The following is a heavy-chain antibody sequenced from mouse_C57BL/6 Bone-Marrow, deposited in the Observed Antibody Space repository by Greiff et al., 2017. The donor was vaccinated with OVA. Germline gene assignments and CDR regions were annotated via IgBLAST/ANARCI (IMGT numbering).Heavy chain of an antibody. Sequence: VQLQQPGAELVKPGASVKLSCKASGYTFTSYWMHWVKQRPGQGLEWIGMIHPNSGSTNYNEKFKSKATLTVDKSSSTAYMQLRSLKSEDSAVYYCARPYDYDRDYYAMDYWGQGTSVTVSS. D-gene: IGHD2-4*01. J-gene: IGHJ4*01. CDR3: ARPYDYDRDYYAMDY. CDR1: GYTFTSYW. CDR2: IHPNSGST. V-gene: IGHV1-64*01.